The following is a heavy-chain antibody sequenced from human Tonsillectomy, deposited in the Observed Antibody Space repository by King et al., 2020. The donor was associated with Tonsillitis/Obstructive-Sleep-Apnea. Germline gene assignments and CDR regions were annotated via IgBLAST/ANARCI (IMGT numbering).Heavy chain of an antibody. J-gene: IGHJ6*03. CDR3: AQTVGSPRGYYYYMDV. Sequence: FTLKESGPTLVKPTQTLTLTCTFSGFSLSTSGVGVGWIRQPPGKALEWLALIYWDDDKRYSPSLKSRLTITKDTSKNQVVLTMTNMDPVDTATYYCAQTVGSPRGYYYYMDVGGKGPTVPVSS. CDR2: IYWDDDK. CDR1: GFSLSTSGVG. D-gene: IGHD2-2*01. V-gene: IGHV2-5*02.